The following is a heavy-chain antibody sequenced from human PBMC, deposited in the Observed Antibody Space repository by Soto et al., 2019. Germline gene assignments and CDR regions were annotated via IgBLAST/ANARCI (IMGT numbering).Heavy chain of an antibody. CDR1: GGSISSSSYY. Sequence: SETLSLTCTVSGGSISSSSYYWGWIRQPPGKGLEWIGSIYYSGSTYYNPSLKSRVTISVDTSKNQFSLKLISVTAADTAVYYCARHHARYCSGGSCYAAFDPWGQGTLVT. CDR3: ARHHARYCSGGSCYAAFDP. D-gene: IGHD2-15*01. CDR2: IYYSGST. J-gene: IGHJ5*02. V-gene: IGHV4-39*01.